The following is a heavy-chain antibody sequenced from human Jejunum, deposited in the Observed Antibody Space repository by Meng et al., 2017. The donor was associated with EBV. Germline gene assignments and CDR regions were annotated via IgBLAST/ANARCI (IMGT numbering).Heavy chain of an antibody. Sequence: GRLVEAGGGLVQPGGSLRLSCAASGFTFSSSAMSWVRQAPGKGLEWVSVITGSSGTTYYADSVKGRFTISRDTSKNTLYLQMNGLRAEDTAIYYCAKLTNYWGQGTLVTVSS. CDR3: AKLTNY. CDR2: ITGSSGTT. V-gene: IGHV3-23*04. CDR1: GFTFSSSA. J-gene: IGHJ4*02. D-gene: IGHD1-1*01.